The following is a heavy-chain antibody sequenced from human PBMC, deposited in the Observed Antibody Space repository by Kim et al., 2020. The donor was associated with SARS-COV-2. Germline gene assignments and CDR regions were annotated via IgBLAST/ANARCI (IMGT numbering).Heavy chain of an antibody. V-gene: IGHV3-30*07. J-gene: IGHJ6*02. D-gene: IGHD5-18*01. CDR3: ARDRDGYSYGSSGMDV. Sequence: SGKGRFTISRDNSKNTVYLQMNRLRAEDTAVYYCARDRDGYSYGSSGMDVWGQGTTVTVSS.